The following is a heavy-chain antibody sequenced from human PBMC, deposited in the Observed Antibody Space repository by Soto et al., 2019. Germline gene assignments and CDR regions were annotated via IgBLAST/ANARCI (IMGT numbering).Heavy chain of an antibody. CDR3: ARENAYGDPNSFDY. D-gene: IGHD4-17*01. Sequence: EVQLVESGGGLVKPGGSLRLSCTASGFTFSSYNMNWVRQAPGKGLEWVSSISSSSNYIYYADSMKGRFTISRDNAKNSLYLLMNSLRAEDTAVYYCARENAYGDPNSFDYWGQGTLVTVSS. CDR1: GFTFSSYN. CDR2: ISSSSNYI. J-gene: IGHJ4*02. V-gene: IGHV3-21*02.